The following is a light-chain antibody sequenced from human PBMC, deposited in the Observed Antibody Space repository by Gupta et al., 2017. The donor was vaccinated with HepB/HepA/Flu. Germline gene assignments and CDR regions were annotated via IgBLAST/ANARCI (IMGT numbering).Light chain of an antibody. V-gene: IGKV3-20*01. Sequence: EIVLTQSPGTLSLSPGERATLSCRASQSVRSSSLAWYQQKPGQAPSLLIYGASSRATGIPDKFSGRGSGTDFTLTISRLEPEDSAVYYCQQYCSSPWTFGQGTKVEF. CDR3: QQYCSSPWT. CDR1: QSVRSSS. J-gene: IGKJ1*01. CDR2: GAS.